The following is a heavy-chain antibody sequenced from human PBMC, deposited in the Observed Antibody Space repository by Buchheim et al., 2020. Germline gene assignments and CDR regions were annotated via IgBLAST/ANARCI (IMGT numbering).Heavy chain of an antibody. CDR1: GFTFSSYW. Sequence: EVQLVESGGGLVQPGGSLRLSCAASGFTFSSYWMHWVRQAPGKGLVWVSRVNSDGSSTSYADSVKGRFTISRDNARNTLYLQMNSLGAEDTAVYYCARASYYYGSGSYYTVSHYFDYWGQGTL. CDR2: VNSDGSST. J-gene: IGHJ4*02. CDR3: ARASYYYGSGSYYTVSHYFDY. V-gene: IGHV3-74*01. D-gene: IGHD3-10*01.